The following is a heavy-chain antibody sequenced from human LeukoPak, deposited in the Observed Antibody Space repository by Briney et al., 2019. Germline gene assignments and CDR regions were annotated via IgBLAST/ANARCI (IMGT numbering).Heavy chain of an antibody. CDR2: INWNGGST. Sequence: PGGSLRLSCAASGFTFDDYGMSWVRQAPGKGLEWVSGINWNGGSTGYADSVKGRFTISRDNAKNSLYLQMNSLRAEDTALYYCARAGDSSGLDASDIWGQGTMVTVSS. V-gene: IGHV3-20*04. CDR1: GFTFDDYG. CDR3: ARAGDSSGLDASDI. D-gene: IGHD3-22*01. J-gene: IGHJ3*02.